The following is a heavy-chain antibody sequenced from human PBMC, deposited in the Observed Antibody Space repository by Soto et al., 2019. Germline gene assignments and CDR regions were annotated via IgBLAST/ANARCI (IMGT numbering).Heavy chain of an antibody. V-gene: IGHV3-23*01. D-gene: IGHD3-10*01. J-gene: IGHJ4*02. Sequence: GGSLRLSCAASGFTFSSYSMSWVRQAPGKGLEWVSGFRTGGDDGTTYYADSVKRRFTTSRDNYKNTLFLQMNSLRAEDTAIYYCAKKVNSGPGSQYFDYWGQGTLVTVSS. CDR3: AKKVNSGPGSQYFDY. CDR2: FRTGGDDGTT. CDR1: GFTFSSYS.